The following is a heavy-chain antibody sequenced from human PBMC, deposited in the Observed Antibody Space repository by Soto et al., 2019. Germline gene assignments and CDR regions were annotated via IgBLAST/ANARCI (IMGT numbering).Heavy chain of an antibody. CDR3: AKELSGRGVIKGTPGMDV. CDR2: ISWNSGSI. J-gene: IGHJ6*04. V-gene: IGHV3-9*01. Sequence: EVQLVESGGGLVQPGRSLRLSCAASGFTFDDYAMHWVRQAPGKGLEWVAGISWNSGSIGYADSVKGRFTISRDNAKNSLYLQMNSLRAEDTALYYCAKELSGRGVIKGTPGMDVWGKGTTVPVSS. CDR1: GFTFDDYA. D-gene: IGHD3-10*01.